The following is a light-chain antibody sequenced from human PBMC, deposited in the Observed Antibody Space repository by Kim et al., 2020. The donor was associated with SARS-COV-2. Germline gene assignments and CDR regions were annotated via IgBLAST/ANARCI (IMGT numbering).Light chain of an antibody. CDR3: NSRDSSGNHLGV. CDR2: GKN. Sequence: GHTVRITGQGDSLRSYYASWYQQKPGQAPVLVIYGKNNRPSGSPDRFSGSSSGNTASLTITGDQAEDEADYYCNSRDSSGNHLGVFGGGTKVTVL. J-gene: IGLJ3*02. CDR1: SLRSYY. V-gene: IGLV3-19*01.